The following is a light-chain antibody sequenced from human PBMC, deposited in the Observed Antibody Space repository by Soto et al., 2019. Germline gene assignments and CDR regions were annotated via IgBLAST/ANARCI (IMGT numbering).Light chain of an antibody. CDR2: AAS. CDR3: QQSYITTFT. J-gene: IGKJ3*01. V-gene: IGKV1-39*01. CDR1: QGISSY. Sequence: DSQMSKASSSLSASVGERVTITCRASQGISSYLAWYQQKPGKAPKLLIYAASSLQSGVPSRFSGSGSGTDFTLTISSLQPEDFATYYCQQSYITTFTSSPRAKADI.